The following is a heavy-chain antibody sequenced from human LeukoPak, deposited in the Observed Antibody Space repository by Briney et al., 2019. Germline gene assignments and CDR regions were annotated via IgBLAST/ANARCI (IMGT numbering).Heavy chain of an antibody. CDR1: GGSFSGYY. CDR3: ASYGSGSLTLDYYYYGMDV. CDR2: INHSGST. D-gene: IGHD3-10*01. J-gene: IGHJ6*02. V-gene: IGHV4-34*01. Sequence: SETLSLTCAVYGGSFSGYYWSWIRQPPGKGLEWIGEINHSGSTNYNPSLKSRVTISVDTSKNQFSLKLSSVTAADTAVYYCASYGSGSLTLDYYYYGMDVWGQGTTVTVSS.